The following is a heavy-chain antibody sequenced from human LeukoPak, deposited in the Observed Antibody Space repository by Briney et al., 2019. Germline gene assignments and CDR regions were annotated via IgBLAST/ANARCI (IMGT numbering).Heavy chain of an antibody. V-gene: IGHV4-31*03. J-gene: IGHJ5*02. D-gene: IGHD2-15*01. CDR2: IYHSGSA. Sequence: SQTLTLTCTVSSGSISSGGYYWGRGRPYPGKGLEWIGDIYHSGSAYYNPSLKSRVTISADTSKNQFSQKLSSVTAAATAVYYCARKLGYCSGGSCYGSNCFDPWGQGTLVTVSS. CDR1: SGSISSGGYY. CDR3: ARKLGYCSGGSCYGSNCFDP.